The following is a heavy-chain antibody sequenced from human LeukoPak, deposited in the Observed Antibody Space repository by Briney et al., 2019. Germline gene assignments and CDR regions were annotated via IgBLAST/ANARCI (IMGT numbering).Heavy chain of an antibody. CDR3: SKKGQSEDYGKPG. CDR1: GFTLGTYD. Sequence: GGSLRLSCVASGFTLGTYDMYWVRQAPGKGLECVSSISRSGGSTYYADPVKGRFTISRGNSKNTLYLQMSSLRADDTAVYYCSKKGQSEDYGKPGWGQGTLVTVSS. V-gene: IGHV3-23*01. J-gene: IGHJ4*02. D-gene: IGHD4-17*01. CDR2: ISRSGGST.